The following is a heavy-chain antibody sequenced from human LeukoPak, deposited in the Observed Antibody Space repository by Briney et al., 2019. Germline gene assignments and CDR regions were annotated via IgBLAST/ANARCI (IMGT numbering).Heavy chain of an antibody. D-gene: IGHD6-13*01. Sequence: SVKVSCKASGGTFSSYAISWVRQAPGQGLERMGGIIPIFGTANYAQKFQGRVTITADESTSTAYMELSSLRSEDTAVYYCARNIAAGTTYFDYWGQGTLVTVSS. CDR3: ARNIAAGTTYFDY. V-gene: IGHV1-69*13. CDR1: GGTFSSYA. CDR2: IIPIFGTA. J-gene: IGHJ4*02.